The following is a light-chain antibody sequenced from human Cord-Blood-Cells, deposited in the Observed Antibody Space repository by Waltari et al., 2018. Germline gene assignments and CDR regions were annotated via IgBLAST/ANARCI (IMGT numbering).Light chain of an antibody. CDR2: AAS. CDR1: QSIISY. CDR3: QQSYSTPWT. V-gene: IGKV1-39*01. Sequence: DIQMTQSPSSLSASVGARVTITCRESQSIISYLNWYQQKPGKAPKLLIYAASSLQSGVPSRFSGSRSRTDFTLTISSLQPEDFATYYCQQSYSTPWTFGQGTKVEIK. J-gene: IGKJ1*01.